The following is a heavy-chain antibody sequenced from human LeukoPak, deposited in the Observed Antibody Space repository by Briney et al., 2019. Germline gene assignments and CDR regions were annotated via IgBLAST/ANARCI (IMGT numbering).Heavy chain of an antibody. V-gene: IGHV1-69*05. CDR1: GGTFSSYA. CDR3: ARTYGSGSYYDY. CDR2: IIPIFGTA. D-gene: IGHD3-10*01. J-gene: IGHJ4*02. Sequence: SVKVSCKASGGTFSSYAISWVRQAPGQGLGWMGGIIPIFGTANYAQKFQGRVTITTDESTSTAYMELSSLRSEDTAVYYCARTYGSGSYYDYWGQGTLVTVSS.